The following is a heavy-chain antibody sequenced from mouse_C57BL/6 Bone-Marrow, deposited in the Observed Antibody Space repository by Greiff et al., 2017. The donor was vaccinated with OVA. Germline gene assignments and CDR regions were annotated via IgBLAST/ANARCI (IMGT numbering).Heavy chain of an antibody. D-gene: IGHD4-1*01. Sequence: EVQLQQSGPGLVKPSQSLSLTCSVTGYSITSGYYWNWIRQFPGNKLEWMGYISYDGSNNYNPSLKNRTSITRDTSKNQFFLKLNSVTTEDTATYYCARDWDRDYWGQGTTLTVSS. CDR3: ARDWDRDY. J-gene: IGHJ2*01. CDR2: ISYDGSN. V-gene: IGHV3-6*01. CDR1: GYSITSGYY.